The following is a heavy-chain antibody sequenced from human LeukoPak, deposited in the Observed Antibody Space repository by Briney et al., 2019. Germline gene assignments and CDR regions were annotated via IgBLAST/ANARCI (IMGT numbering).Heavy chain of an antibody. CDR2: ISYDGSNK. CDR1: GFTFSSYA. J-gene: IGHJ4*02. CDR3: AREEYG. D-gene: IGHD4-17*01. Sequence: GGSLRLSCAASGFTFSSYAMHWVRQAPGKGLEWVAVISYDGSNKYYADSVKGRFTISRDNSKNTLYLQMSSLRAEDTAVYYCAREEYGGGQGTLVTVSS. V-gene: IGHV3-30-3*01.